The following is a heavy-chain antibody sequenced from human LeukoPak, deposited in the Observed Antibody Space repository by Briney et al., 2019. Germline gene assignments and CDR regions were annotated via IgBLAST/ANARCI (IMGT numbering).Heavy chain of an antibody. CDR2: ISAYNGNT. V-gene: IGHV1-18*04. J-gene: IGHJ5*02. D-gene: IGHD3-9*01. CDR3: ARDQGVLRYFDWLSAFDP. Sequence: ASVKVSCKASGYTFTGYCMHWVRQAPGQGLEWMGWISAYNGNTNYAQKLQGRVTMTTDTSTSTAYMELRSLRSDDTAVYYCARDQGVLRYFDWLSAFDPWGQGTLVTVSS. CDR1: GYTFTGYC.